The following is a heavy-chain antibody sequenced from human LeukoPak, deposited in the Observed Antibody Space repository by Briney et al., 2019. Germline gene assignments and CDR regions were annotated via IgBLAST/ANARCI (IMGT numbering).Heavy chain of an antibody. D-gene: IGHD3-3*01. CDR1: GGSISSRNYY. J-gene: IGHJ4*02. CDR2: IYYSGST. V-gene: IGHV4-39*07. Sequence: SETLFLTCTVSGGSISSRNYYWGWIRQPPGKGLEWIGTIYYSGSTYHNPSLKSRVTISVDTSKSQFSLKLSSVTAADTAVYYCARDFWSDYSYFDYWGQGTLVTVSS. CDR3: ARDFWSDYSYFDY.